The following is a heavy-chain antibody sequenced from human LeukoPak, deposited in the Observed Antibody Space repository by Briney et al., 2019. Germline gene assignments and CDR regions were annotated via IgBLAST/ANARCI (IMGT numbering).Heavy chain of an antibody. CDR2: ISGSDGST. Sequence: GGSLRLSCAASGFTFSSYAMSWVRQARGKGLEWVSAISGSDGSTYYADSVKGRFTISRDNSKNTLYLQMNSLRAEDTAVYYCAKVQEDYYDFWSGFDYWGQGTLVTVSS. V-gene: IGHV3-23*01. CDR1: GFTFSSYA. CDR3: AKVQEDYYDFWSGFDY. D-gene: IGHD3-3*01. J-gene: IGHJ4*02.